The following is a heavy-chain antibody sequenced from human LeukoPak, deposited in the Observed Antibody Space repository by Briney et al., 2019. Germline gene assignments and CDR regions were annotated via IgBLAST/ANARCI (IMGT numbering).Heavy chain of an antibody. J-gene: IGHJ4*02. Sequence: SETLSLTCTVSGDSISSSSYSWGWIRQPPGKGLEWIGGIYYSGSTYYNPSLKSRVTISVDTSKNQFSLNLSSVTAADTAVYYCARGWLLLPFDYWGQGTLVTVSS. CDR2: IYYSGST. D-gene: IGHD3-22*01. V-gene: IGHV4-39*07. CDR1: GDSISSSSYS. CDR3: ARGWLLLPFDY.